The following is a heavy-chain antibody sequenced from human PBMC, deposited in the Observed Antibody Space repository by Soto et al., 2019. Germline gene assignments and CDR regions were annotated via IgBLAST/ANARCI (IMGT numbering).Heavy chain of an antibody. CDR2: IYYSGST. CDR3: ARQGRRGYCHTNGVCYPARFDY. J-gene: IGHJ4*02. Sequence: SETLSLTCTVSGGSISSSSYYWGWIRQPPGKGLEWIGSIYYSGSTYYNPSLKSRVTISVDTSKNQFSLKLSSVTAADTAVYYCARQGRRGYCHTNGVCYPARFDYWGQGTLVTVSS. D-gene: IGHD2-8*01. V-gene: IGHV4-39*01. CDR1: GGSISSSSYY.